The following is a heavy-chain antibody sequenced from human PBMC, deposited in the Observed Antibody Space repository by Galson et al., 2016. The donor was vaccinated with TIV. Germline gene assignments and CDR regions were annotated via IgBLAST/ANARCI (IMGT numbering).Heavy chain of an antibody. Sequence: SLRRSCAASGFAFRCSAMSGFRQAPGEGLEGVSAISGTGGVTYYAASVPGRLTISRDNSKNKLYLQLHSLRAEHKAGSFCAKDNDWFPPSTGYFDLWGRGTLATVSS. J-gene: IGHJ2*01. D-gene: IGHD3-9*01. CDR2: ISGTGGVT. V-gene: IGHV3-23*01. CDR3: AKDNDWFPPSTGYFDL. CDR1: GFAFRCSA.